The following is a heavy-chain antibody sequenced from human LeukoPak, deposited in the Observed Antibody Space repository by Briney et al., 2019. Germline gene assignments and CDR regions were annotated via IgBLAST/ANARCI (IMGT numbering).Heavy chain of an antibody. CDR3: AMKAVPRPRLHDAFDF. CDR1: GFTFSSYG. J-gene: IGHJ3*01. CDR2: IKQDGSEK. Sequence: GGTLRLSCAASGFTFSSYGMNWVRQAPGKGLEWVANIKQDGSEKYYVDSVKGRFTISRDNAKNSLYLQMNSLRADDTAVYYCAMKAVPRPRLHDAFDFWGQGTVVSVSS. V-gene: IGHV3-7*03. D-gene: IGHD5-24*01.